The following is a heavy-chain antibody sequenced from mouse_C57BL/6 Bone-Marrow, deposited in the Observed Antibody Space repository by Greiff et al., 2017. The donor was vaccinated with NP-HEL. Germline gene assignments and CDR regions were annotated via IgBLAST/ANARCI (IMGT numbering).Heavy chain of an antibody. J-gene: IGHJ2*01. V-gene: IGHV1-80*01. CDR3: ARRGSYYFDY. CDR2: IYPGDGDT. D-gene: IGHD3-1*01. Sequence: VQLQQSGAELVKPGASVKISCKASGSAFSSYWMNWVKQRPGKGLEWIGQIYPGDGDTNYNGKFKGQATLAADQSSSTAYMPRSSLTSEYSAVYCCARRGSYYFDYWGQGTTLTVSS. CDR1: GSAFSSYW.